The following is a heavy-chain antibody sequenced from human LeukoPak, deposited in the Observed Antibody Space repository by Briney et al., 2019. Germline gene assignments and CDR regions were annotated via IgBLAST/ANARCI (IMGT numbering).Heavy chain of an antibody. CDR1: GGSINNYY. CDR2: IHTSGTA. CDR3: ARSRPLHASGSFYNVDGLDV. D-gene: IGHD3-10*01. J-gene: IGHJ3*01. V-gene: IGHV4-4*07. Sequence: SETLSLTCTVSGGSINNYYCHWIRQPAGKGLEWIGRIHTSGTANYNPSLNSRVTMSVDTSKSHFSLKLTSVTAADTALYYCARSRPLHASGSFYNVDGLDVWGLGTMGTVSS.